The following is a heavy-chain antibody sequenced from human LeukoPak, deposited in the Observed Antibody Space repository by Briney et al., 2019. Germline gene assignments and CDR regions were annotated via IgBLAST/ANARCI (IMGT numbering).Heavy chain of an antibody. CDR2: IIPIFGTA. J-gene: IGHJ5*02. CDR1: GYTFTSYG. D-gene: IGHD6-13*01. V-gene: IGHV1-69*06. Sequence: GASVKVSCKASGYTFTSYGISWVRQAPGQGLEWMGRIIPIFGTANYAQKFQGRVTITADKSTSTAYMELSSLRSEDTAVYYCARDVPPILGQQLTRRWWFDPWGQGTLVTVSS. CDR3: ARDVPPILGQQLTRRWWFDP.